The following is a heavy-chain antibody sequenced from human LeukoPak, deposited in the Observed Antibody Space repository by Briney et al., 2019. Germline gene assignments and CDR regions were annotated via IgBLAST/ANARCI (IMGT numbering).Heavy chain of an antibody. CDR2: IYSGGST. CDR1: GFTVSGNY. D-gene: IGHD1-1*01. V-gene: IGHV3-53*01. CDR3: ARVPGQLDPFDY. Sequence: GGSLRLSCAASGFTVSGNYMSWVRQAPGKGLEWVSVIYSGGSTYYADSVKGRFTISRDNSKNTVSLEMNSLRAEDTALYYCARVPGQLDPFDYWGRGTLVTVSS. J-gene: IGHJ4*02.